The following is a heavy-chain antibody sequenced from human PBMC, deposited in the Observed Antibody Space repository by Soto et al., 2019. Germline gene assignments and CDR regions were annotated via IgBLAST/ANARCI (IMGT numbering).Heavy chain of an antibody. J-gene: IGHJ6*03. CDR2: IYYSGST. V-gene: IGHV4-59*12. Sequence: NPSETLSRTCTVSGGSISSYYWSCIRQPPGKGLEWIGYIYYSGSTNYNPSLRSRVTISVDTSKNQFSLKLSSVTAADTAVYYCARPIISTAPEGYYYYMDVWGKGTTVTVSS. CDR1: GGSISSYY. D-gene: IGHD2-2*01. CDR3: ARPIISTAPEGYYYYMDV.